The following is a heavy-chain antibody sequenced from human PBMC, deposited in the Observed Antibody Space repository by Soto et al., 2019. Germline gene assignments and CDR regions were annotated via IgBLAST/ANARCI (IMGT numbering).Heavy chain of an antibody. Sequence: SETLSLTCTVSGGSISSGGYYWSWIRQHPGKGLEWIGYIYYSGSTYYNPSLKSRVTISVDTSKNQFSLKLSSVTAADTAVYYCARQYYDFWSGYYWSDYYYGMDVWGQGTTVTVS. J-gene: IGHJ6*02. CDR3: ARQYYDFWSGYYWSDYYYGMDV. V-gene: IGHV4-31*03. CDR2: IYYSGST. D-gene: IGHD3-3*01. CDR1: GGSISSGGYY.